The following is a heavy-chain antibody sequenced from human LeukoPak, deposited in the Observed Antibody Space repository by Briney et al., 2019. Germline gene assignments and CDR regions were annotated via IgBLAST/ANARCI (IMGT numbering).Heavy chain of an antibody. V-gene: IGHV4-34*01. CDR2: INHSGST. Sequence: PSETLSLTCAVYGGSFSGYYWSWIRQPPGKGLEWIGEINHSGSTNYNPSLKSRVTISVDTSKNQFSLKLSSVTAADTAVYYCARGSPTIFEVVIIPAEYFQHWGQGTLVTVSS. CDR1: GGSFSGYY. D-gene: IGHD3-3*01. CDR3: ARGSPTIFEVVIIPAEYFQH. J-gene: IGHJ1*01.